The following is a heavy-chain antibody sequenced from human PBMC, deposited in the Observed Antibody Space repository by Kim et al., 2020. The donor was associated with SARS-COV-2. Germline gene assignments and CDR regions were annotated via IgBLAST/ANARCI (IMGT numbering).Heavy chain of an antibody. CDR1: GFTFSSYG. CDR3: AREKASMVQGVILFDY. V-gene: IGHV3-33*01. J-gene: IGHJ4*02. D-gene: IGHD3-10*01. Sequence: GGSLRLSCAASGFTFSSYGMHWVRQAPGKGLEWVAVIWYDGSNKYYADSVKGRFTISRDNSKNTLYLQMNSLRAEDTAVYYCAREKASMVQGVILFDYWGQGTLVTVSS. CDR2: IWYDGSNK.